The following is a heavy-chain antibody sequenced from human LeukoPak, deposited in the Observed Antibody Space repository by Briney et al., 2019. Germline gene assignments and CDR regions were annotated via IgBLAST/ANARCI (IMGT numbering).Heavy chain of an antibody. CDR1: GGSISSGGYY. V-gene: IGHV4-31*03. J-gene: IGHJ6*02. CDR2: IYYSGST. CDR3: ARDRWELGTYYYGMDV. D-gene: IGHD1-26*01. Sequence: SETLSLTCTVSGGSISSGGYYWSWIRQHPGKGLEWIGYIYYSGSTYYNPSLTSRVTISVDTSKNQFSLKLSSVTAADTAVYYCARDRWELGTYYYGMDVWGQGTTVTVSS.